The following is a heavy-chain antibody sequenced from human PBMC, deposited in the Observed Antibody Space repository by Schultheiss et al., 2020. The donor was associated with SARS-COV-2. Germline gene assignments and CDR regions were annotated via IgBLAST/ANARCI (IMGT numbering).Heavy chain of an antibody. CDR3: ARLLYSSGWVDY. CDR1: GFTFSDYY. CDR2: ISGSGGST. D-gene: IGHD6-19*01. Sequence: GESLKISCAASGFTFSDYYMNWVRQAPGKGLEWVSAISGSGGSTYYADSVKGRFTISRDNAKNSLYLQMNSLRAEDTAVYYCARLLYSSGWVDYWGQGTLVTVSS. J-gene: IGHJ4*02. V-gene: IGHV3-69-1*01.